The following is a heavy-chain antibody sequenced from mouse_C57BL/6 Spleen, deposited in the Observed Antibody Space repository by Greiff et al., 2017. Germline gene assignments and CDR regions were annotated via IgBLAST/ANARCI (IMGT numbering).Heavy chain of an antibody. D-gene: IGHD1-1*01. J-gene: IGHJ4*01. CDR1: GYTFTSYW. Sequence: VQLQQPGAELVKPGASVKLSCKASGYTFTSYWMHWVKQRPGQGLEWIGMIHPNSGSTNYNEKFKSKATLPVDKSSSTAYMQLSSLTSEDSAVYYCARPITTVVDYYAMDYWGQGTSVTVSS. CDR3: ARPITTVVDYYAMDY. CDR2: IHPNSGST. V-gene: IGHV1-64*01.